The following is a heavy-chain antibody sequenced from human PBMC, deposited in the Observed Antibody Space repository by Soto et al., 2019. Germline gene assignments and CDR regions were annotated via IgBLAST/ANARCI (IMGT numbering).Heavy chain of an antibody. CDR2: INAGNGNT. V-gene: IGHV1-3*01. J-gene: IGHJ6*02. D-gene: IGHD3-3*01. CDR1: GYTFTSYA. Sequence: QVQLVQSGAEVKKPGASVKVSCKASGYTFTSYAMHWVRQAPGQRLEWMGWINAGNGNTKYSQKFQGRVTITRDTSASTAYMELSSLRSADTDVYYCAIAGSVLLRFLENRLGMDVWGQGTTVTVSS. CDR3: AIAGSVLLRFLENRLGMDV.